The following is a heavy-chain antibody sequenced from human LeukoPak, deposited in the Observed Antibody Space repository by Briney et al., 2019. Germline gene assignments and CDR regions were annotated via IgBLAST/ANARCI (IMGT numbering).Heavy chain of an antibody. D-gene: IGHD3-3*01. V-gene: IGHV1-18*01. CDR3: ARAANYDFWNGYYTPYYFDY. J-gene: IGHJ4*02. CDR2: ISAYNGNT. CDR1: GSAFTCYD. Sequence: ASVKVSCKAAGSAFTCYDISWMRQAPGQGLEWMGWISAYNGNTNYAQKLQGRVTMTTDTSTSTAYMELRSLRSDDTAVYYCARAANYDFWNGYYTPYYFDYWGQGTLVTVSS.